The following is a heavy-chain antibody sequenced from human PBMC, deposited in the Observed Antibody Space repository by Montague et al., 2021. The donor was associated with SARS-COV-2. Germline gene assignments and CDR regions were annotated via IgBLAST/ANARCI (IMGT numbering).Heavy chain of an antibody. CDR2: IYYSGGT. D-gene: IGHD6-13*01. J-gene: IGHJ6*02. CDR3: ARVGRQQLVRLSGMDV. V-gene: IGHV4-39*07. CDR1: GASITSSSYY. Sequence: SETLSLTCTVSGASITSSSYYWGWIRQPPGKGLEWIGCIYYSGGTYYNPSLKSRVTISVDTSKNQFSLKLSSVTAADTAVYYCARVGRQQLVRLSGMDVWGQGATVTVSS.